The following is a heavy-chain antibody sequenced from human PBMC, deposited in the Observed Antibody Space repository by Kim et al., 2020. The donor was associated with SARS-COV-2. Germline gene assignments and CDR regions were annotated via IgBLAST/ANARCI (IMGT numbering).Heavy chain of an antibody. Sequence: DSMKGRCTISRDNSKNTLYLQMNSRRAEDTAVYYCARGYCSGGSCYSLYDYWGQGTLVTVSS. V-gene: IGHV3-23*03. D-gene: IGHD2-15*01. CDR3: ARGYCSGGSCYSLYDY. J-gene: IGHJ4*02.